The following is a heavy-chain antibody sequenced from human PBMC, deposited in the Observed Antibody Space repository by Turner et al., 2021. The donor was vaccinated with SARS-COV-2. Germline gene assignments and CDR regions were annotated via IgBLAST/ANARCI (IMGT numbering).Heavy chain of an antibody. CDR1: GFSLTPSGVG. CDR2: IYWDDDK. CDR3: ARSSVVVITGAFDI. Sequence: QITLKESGPTLVKPTQTLPLTCTFSGFSLTPSGVGVGWIRQPPGTALEWLALIYWDDDKRYSPSLKSRLTITKDTSKNQVVLTMTNMDPVDTATYYCARSSVVVITGAFDIWGQGTMVTVSS. D-gene: IGHD3-22*01. V-gene: IGHV2-5*02. J-gene: IGHJ3*02.